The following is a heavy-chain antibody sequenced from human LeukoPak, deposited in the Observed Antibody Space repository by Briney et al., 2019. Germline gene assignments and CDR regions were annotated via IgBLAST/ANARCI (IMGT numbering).Heavy chain of an antibody. CDR2: ISAYNGNT. J-gene: IGHJ6*02. Sequence: ASVKVSCKASGYTFTSYGISWVRQAPGQGLEWMGWISAYNGNTNYAQKLQGRVTMTTGTSTSTAYMELRSLRSDDTAVYYCARYSDYDFWSGYLSYYYYGMDVWGQGTTVTVSS. CDR3: ARYSDYDFWSGYLSYYYYGMDV. D-gene: IGHD3-3*01. CDR1: GYTFTSYG. V-gene: IGHV1-18*01.